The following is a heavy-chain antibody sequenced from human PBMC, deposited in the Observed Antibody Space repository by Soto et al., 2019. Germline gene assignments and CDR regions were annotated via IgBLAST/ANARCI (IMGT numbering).Heavy chain of an antibody. CDR1: GYTFTSYG. D-gene: IGHD2-2*01. Sequence: AAVKVSCKASGYTFTSYGITWVRQAPGQGLEWMGWISPNIGTANYAQKFQGRVTITADKSTSTAYMELSSLRSEDTAVYYCARVPAATYLYYFDYWGQGTLVTVSS. J-gene: IGHJ4*02. CDR3: ARVPAATYLYYFDY. V-gene: IGHV1-18*04. CDR2: ISPNIGTA.